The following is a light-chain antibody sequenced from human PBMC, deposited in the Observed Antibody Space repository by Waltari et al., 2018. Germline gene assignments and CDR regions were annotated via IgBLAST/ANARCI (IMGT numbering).Light chain of an antibody. CDR1: QSISRY. J-gene: IGKJ4*01. CDR3: QQSYTTP. V-gene: IGKV1-39*01. Sequence: DIQMTQSPSSLSASVGDRVTITCRASQSISRYLNWTKQKAGQAPKLLIYAASSLQSGFPSRVSGSGAGTDFTLTISRLQPEDFATYFCQQSYTTPFGGGTKVEIK. CDR2: AAS.